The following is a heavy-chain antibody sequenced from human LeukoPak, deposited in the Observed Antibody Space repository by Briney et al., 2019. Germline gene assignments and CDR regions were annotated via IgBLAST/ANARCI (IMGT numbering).Heavy chain of an antibody. D-gene: IGHD1-26*01. CDR1: RFIFSMFS. CDR2: ISGSSSTI. J-gene: IGHJ4*02. V-gene: IGHV3-48*02. CDR3: ARDLSGTYPFDL. Sequence: PGGPLRLSCVASRFIFSMFSMNWVRQAPGKGLEWLSHISGSSSTIHYEDSVKGRFTISRDNAKNSLYLQMNSLRDEDTAVYYCARDLSGTYPFDLWGQGTLVTVSS.